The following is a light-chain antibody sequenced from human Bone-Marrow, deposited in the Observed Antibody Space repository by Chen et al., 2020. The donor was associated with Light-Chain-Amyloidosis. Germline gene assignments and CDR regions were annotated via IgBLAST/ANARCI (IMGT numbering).Light chain of an antibody. CDR3: QQYGTSPLT. CDR1: QTISSNY. J-gene: IGKJ4*01. V-gene: IGKV3-20*01. Sequence: EIVLTQSPGTLSLSPGEGANLSCRASQTISSNYLTWYQQKFGQAPRLLIYGSSSRATSIPDRFTGSGSGPDFTLTINRLEPEDFAMYYCQQYGTSPLTFGGGTKVEIK. CDR2: GSS.